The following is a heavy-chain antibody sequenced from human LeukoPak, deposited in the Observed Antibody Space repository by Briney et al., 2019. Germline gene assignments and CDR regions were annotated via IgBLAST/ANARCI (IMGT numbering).Heavy chain of an antibody. CDR2: ISYDGSNK. D-gene: IGHD3-10*01. CDR3: ARGATYYYGSGSSQFDY. Sequence: PGGSLRLSCAASGFTFSSYAMHWVRQAPGKGLEWVAVISYDGSNKYHADSVKGRFTISRDNSKNTLYLQMNSLRAEDTAVYYCARGATYYYGSGSSQFDYWGQGTLVTVSS. CDR1: GFTFSSYA. J-gene: IGHJ4*02. V-gene: IGHV3-30*04.